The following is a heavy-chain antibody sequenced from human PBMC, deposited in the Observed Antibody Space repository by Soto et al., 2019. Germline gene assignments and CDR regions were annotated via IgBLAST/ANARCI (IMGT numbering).Heavy chain of an antibody. CDR1: GFTFSSYA. J-gene: IGHJ6*03. CDR2: IWYDGSKK. CDR3: ARGRSATPTYHHSMDV. V-gene: IGHV3-33*01. Sequence: QVQLVESGGGVVQPGSSLRLSCAASGFTFSSYAMYWVRQAPGKGLECVAIIWYDGSKKYDADSVKGRFTISRDNSKNTLFLQMNSPSAEDTAIYYCARGRSATPTYHHSMDVWGKGTTVTVSS.